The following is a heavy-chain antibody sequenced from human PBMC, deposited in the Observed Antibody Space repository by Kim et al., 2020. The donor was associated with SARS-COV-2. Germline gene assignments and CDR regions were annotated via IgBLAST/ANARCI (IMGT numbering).Heavy chain of an antibody. CDR2: IYYSGST. D-gene: IGHD2-2*01. V-gene: IGHV4-39*01. CDR1: GGSISSSSYY. Sequence: SETLSLTCTVSGGSISSSSYYWGWIRQPPGKGLEWIGSIYYSGSTYYNPSLKSRVTISVDTSKNQFSLKLSSVTAADTAVYYCARLGVVPAVTDYWGQGTLVTVSS. CDR3: ARLGVVPAVTDY. J-gene: IGHJ4*02.